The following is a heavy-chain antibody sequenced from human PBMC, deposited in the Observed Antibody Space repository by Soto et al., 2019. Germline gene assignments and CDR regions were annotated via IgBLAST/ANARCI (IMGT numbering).Heavy chain of an antibody. J-gene: IGHJ5*02. Sequence: GSLRLSCAASGFTFDDYGMSWVRQAPGKGLGWVSGINWNGGSTGYADSVKGRFTISRDNAKNSLYLQMNSLRAEDTALYYCARGKSSWYYNLFDPWGQGTLVTVSS. D-gene: IGHD6-13*01. CDR1: GFTFDDYG. CDR2: INWNGGST. CDR3: ARGKSSWYYNLFDP. V-gene: IGHV3-20*04.